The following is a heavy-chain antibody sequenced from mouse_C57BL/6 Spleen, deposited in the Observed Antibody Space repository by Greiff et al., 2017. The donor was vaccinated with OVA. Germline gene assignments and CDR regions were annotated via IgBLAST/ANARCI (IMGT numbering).Heavy chain of an antibody. V-gene: IGHV1-18*01. D-gene: IGHD2-5*01. CDR1: GYTFTDYN. CDR3: ARSYYSNYDYYAMDY. J-gene: IGHJ4*01. Sequence: VQLQQSGPELVKPGASVKIPCKASGYTFTDYNMDWVKQSHGKSLEWIGDINPNNGGTIYNQKFKGQATLTVDKSSSTAYMELRSLTSEDTAVYYCARSYYSNYDYYAMDYWGQGTSVTVSS. CDR2: INPNNGGT.